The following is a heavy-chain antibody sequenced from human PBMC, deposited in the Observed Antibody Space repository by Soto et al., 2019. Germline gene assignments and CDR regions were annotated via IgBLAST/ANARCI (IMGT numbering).Heavy chain of an antibody. J-gene: IGHJ5*02. CDR2: IYYSGST. V-gene: IGHV4-39*01. CDR3: ARHPSDFGFDP. D-gene: IGHD2-21*02. Sequence: SETLSLTCTVSGGSISSSSYFWGWIRQPPGKGLEWIGSIYYSGSTYYNPSLKSRVTVSVDTSKNQFSLKLSSVTAADTAVYYCARHPSDFGFDPWGRGTLVPVSS. CDR1: GGSISSSSYF.